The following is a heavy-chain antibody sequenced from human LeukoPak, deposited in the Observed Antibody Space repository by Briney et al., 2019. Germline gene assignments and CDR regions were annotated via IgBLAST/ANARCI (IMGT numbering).Heavy chain of an antibody. CDR1: GFTFSSYS. J-gene: IGHJ4*02. D-gene: IGHD2-15*01. CDR2: ISGSGGST. V-gene: IGHV3-23*01. CDR3: AKDLIGGFFDY. Sequence: GGSLRLSCAASGFTFSSYSMNWVRQAPGKGLEWVSAISGSGGSTYYADSVKGRFTISRDNSKNTLYLQMNSLRAEDTAVYYCAKDLIGGFFDYWGQGTLVTVSS.